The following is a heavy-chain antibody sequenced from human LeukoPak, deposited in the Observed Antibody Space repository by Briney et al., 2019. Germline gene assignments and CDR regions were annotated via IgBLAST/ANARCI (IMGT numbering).Heavy chain of an antibody. CDR3: AKDGGYSYGYSLDY. CDR1: GFTFSSYA. Sequence: GGSLRLSCEASGFTFSSYAMSWVRQAPGKGLEWVSAISGSGGSTYYADSVKGRFTISRDNSKNTLYLQMNSLRAEDTAVYYCAKDGGYSYGYSLDYWGQGTLVTVSS. V-gene: IGHV3-23*01. CDR2: ISGSGGST. J-gene: IGHJ4*02. D-gene: IGHD5-18*01.